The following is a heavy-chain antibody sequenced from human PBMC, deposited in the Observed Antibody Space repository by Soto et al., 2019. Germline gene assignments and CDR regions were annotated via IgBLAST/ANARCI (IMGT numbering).Heavy chain of an antibody. D-gene: IGHD3-10*01. Sequence: GASVKVSRKASGYRITGYYMDWGRQAPGQRLEWMGWINAGNGNTKYSQKFQGRVTITRDTSASTAYMELSSLRSEDTAVYYCARDYVVLLWFGESFDGMDVWGQGTTVTVSS. CDR2: INAGNGNT. V-gene: IGHV1-3*01. J-gene: IGHJ6*02. CDR1: GYRITGYY. CDR3: ARDYVVLLWFGESFDGMDV.